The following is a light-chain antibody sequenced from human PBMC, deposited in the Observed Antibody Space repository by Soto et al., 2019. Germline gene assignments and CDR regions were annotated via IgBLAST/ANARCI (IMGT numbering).Light chain of an antibody. V-gene: IGKV3D-20*01. Sequence: QATANPALSSKEKATLSCGASQSVSSSYLAWYQQKPGLAPRLLIYDASSRATGIPDRFSGSGSGTDFTLTISRLEPVVFAVYYCQEFRSSPIRFGSGPRLEV. CDR1: QSVSSSY. J-gene: IGKJ5*01. CDR3: QEFRSSPIR. CDR2: DAS.